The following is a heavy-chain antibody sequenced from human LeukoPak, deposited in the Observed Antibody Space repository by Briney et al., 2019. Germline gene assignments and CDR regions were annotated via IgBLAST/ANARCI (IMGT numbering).Heavy chain of an antibody. J-gene: IGHJ3*02. CDR2: IKQDGSEK. V-gene: IGHV3-7*03. D-gene: IGHD3-22*01. CDR1: GFTFSSYY. CDR3: AREGLNYYDSSGPNAFDI. Sequence: GGSLRLSCAASGFTFSSYYMSWVRQAPGKGLEWVANIKQDGSEKYYVDSVKGRFTISRDNAKNSLYLQMNSLRAEDTALYYCAREGLNYYDSSGPNAFDIWGQGTMVTVSS.